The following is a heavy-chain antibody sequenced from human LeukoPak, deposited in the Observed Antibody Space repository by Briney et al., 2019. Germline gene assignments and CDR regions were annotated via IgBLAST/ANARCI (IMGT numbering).Heavy chain of an antibody. CDR1: GFTFSSYA. D-gene: IGHD3-10*01. Sequence: PGGSLRLSCAASGFTFSSYAMHWVRQAPGKGLEWVAVISYDGSNKYYADSVKGRFTISRDNSKNTLYLQMNSLRAEDTAVYYCAREIGRGSGSGDAFDIWGQGTMVTVSS. J-gene: IGHJ3*02. CDR3: AREIGRGSGSGDAFDI. V-gene: IGHV3-30-3*01. CDR2: ISYDGSNK.